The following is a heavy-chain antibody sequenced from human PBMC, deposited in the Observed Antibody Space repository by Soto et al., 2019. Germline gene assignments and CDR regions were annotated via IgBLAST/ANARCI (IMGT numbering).Heavy chain of an antibody. D-gene: IGHD6-19*01. Sequence: ESLKISCKGSGYSFTSYWIGWVRQMPGKGLEWMGIIYPGDSDTRYSPSFQGQVTISADKSISTAYLQWSSLKASDTAMYYCARHEHIAVDYYGMDVWGQGTTVTVSS. CDR1: GYSFTSYW. CDR2: IYPGDSDT. CDR3: ARHEHIAVDYYGMDV. J-gene: IGHJ6*02. V-gene: IGHV5-51*01.